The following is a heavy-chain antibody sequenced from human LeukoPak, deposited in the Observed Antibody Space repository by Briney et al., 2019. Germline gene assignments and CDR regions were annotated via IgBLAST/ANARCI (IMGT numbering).Heavy chain of an antibody. D-gene: IGHD6-19*01. Sequence: GGSLRLSCAASGFTFDDYAMHWVRQAPGKGLEWVSGISWNSGSIGYADSVKGRFTISRDNAKNSLYLQMNGLRAEDTALYYCAKEAGSSWGQGTLVTVSS. J-gene: IGHJ4*02. V-gene: IGHV3-9*01. CDR3: AKEAGSS. CDR1: GFTFDDYA. CDR2: ISWNSGSI.